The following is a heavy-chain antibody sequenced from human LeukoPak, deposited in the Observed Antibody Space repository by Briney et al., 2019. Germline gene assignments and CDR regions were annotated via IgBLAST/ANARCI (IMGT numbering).Heavy chain of an antibody. CDR3: ARDPWVLAGEGWVSPRPYYFDY. D-gene: IGHD7-27*01. CDR1: GYTFTSYG. Sequence: GASVKVSCKVSGYTFTSYGISWVRQAPGQGLEWMGWISAYNGNTNYAQKLQGRVTMTTDTSTSTAYMELRSLRSDDTAVYYCARDPWVLAGEGWVSPRPYYFDYWGQGTLVTVSS. J-gene: IGHJ4*02. V-gene: IGHV1-18*01. CDR2: ISAYNGNT.